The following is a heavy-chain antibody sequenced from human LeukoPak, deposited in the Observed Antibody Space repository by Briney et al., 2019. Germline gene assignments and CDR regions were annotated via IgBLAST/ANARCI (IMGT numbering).Heavy chain of an antibody. D-gene: IGHD3-10*01. CDR2: IYYSGST. CDR1: GGSISSYY. Sequence: PSETLSLTCTVSGGSISSYYWSWIRQPPGKGLEWIGYIYYSGSTNYNPSLKSRVTISVDTSKNQFSLKLSSVAAADTAVYYCASLHGYGSGRHWGQGTLVTVSS. CDR3: ASLHGYGSGRH. V-gene: IGHV4-59*08. J-gene: IGHJ4*02.